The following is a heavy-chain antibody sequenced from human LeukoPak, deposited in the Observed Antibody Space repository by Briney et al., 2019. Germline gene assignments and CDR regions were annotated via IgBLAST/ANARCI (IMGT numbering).Heavy chain of an antibody. CDR1: GISFSSHG. V-gene: IGHV3-30*02. J-gene: IGHJ4*02. D-gene: IGHD2-2*01. CDR2: IWYDGSNI. Sequence: PGGSLRLSCAASGISFSSHGMHWVRQAPGKGLEWVAVIWYDGSNIYYADSVKGRFTISRDNSKNTLYLQMNSLRAEDTAVYYCAKNLNLVVVPAACPDYWGQGTLVTVSS. CDR3: AKNLNLVVVPAACPDY.